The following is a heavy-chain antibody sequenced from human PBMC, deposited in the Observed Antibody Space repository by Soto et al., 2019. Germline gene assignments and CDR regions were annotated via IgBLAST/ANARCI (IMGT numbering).Heavy chain of an antibody. Sequence: QVQLVQSGAEVRKPGASVTVSCRSSGDSFNDYYIHWVRQAPGQGFEWMGWINPNGGVTKYAQKFQGWVSITRDTSIRTVDMQLSRLRSDDTAVYYCARESGGATATLDYYYFYVDVWGTGTTVTVSS. CDR1: GDSFNDYY. CDR3: ARESGGATATLDYYYFYVDV. D-gene: IGHD1-26*01. V-gene: IGHV1-2*04. J-gene: IGHJ6*03. CDR2: INPNGGVT.